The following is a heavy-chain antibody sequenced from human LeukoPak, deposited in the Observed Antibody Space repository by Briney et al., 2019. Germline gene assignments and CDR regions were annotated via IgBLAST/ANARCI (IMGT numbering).Heavy chain of an antibody. D-gene: IGHD2-8*01. CDR2: VSTSEST. CDR3: ARYYCTTAGCRFDY. Sequence: SETLSLTCTVSGGSFSSYLWSWVRQPAGRGPEWIGRVSTSESTNYTPSLKSRLTMSLDTSKRQFSLKLSSVTAADAGVYYCARYYCTTAGCRFDYWGQGTLVTVSS. J-gene: IGHJ4*02. CDR1: GGSFSSYL. V-gene: IGHV4-4*07.